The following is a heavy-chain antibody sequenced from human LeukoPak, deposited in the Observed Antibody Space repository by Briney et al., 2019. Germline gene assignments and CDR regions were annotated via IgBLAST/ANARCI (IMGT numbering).Heavy chain of an antibody. D-gene: IGHD5-18*01. CDR2: INPNSGGT. Sequence: GASVKVSCKASGGTFSSYAISWVRQAPGQGLEWMGWINPNSGGTDYAQNFQGRVTMTRGTSISTAYMELSRLRSDDTAMYLCARGDRRTLWAPLDYWGQGTLVTVSS. CDR1: GGTFSSYA. V-gene: IGHV1-2*02. CDR3: ARGDRRTLWAPLDY. J-gene: IGHJ4*02.